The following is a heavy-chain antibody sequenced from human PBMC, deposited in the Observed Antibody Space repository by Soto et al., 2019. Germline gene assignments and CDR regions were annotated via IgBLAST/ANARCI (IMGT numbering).Heavy chain of an antibody. CDR2: VYHNGNA. CDR1: GGSISTRYYC. V-gene: IGHV4-30-2*01. J-gene: IGHJ6*02. D-gene: IGHD3-10*01. CDR3: GARTYYYYGLDV. Sequence: SETLSLTCTVSGGSISTRYYCGSWLRQPPGKTPEWIVSVYHNGNAYPNTSLKSRVTISPDGAKKQLSSKMTSVTAAATGLYYCGARTYYYYGLDVWGQGTTVTVSS.